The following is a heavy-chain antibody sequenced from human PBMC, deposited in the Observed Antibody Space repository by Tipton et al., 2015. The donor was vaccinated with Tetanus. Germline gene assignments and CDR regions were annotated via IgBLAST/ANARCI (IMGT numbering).Heavy chain of an antibody. Sequence: SLRLSCAASGFTFSSYNMNWVRQAPGKGLEWVSAISSSSSYIYYADSVRGRFTISRDNARNSLFLQMDSLRAEDTAVYYCARDFGHWGSSSFRAPLASWGQGTLVTVPS. CDR2: ISSSSSYI. J-gene: IGHJ4*02. D-gene: IGHD7-27*01. CDR1: GFTFSSYN. V-gene: IGHV3-21*01. CDR3: ARDFGHWGSSSFRAPLAS.